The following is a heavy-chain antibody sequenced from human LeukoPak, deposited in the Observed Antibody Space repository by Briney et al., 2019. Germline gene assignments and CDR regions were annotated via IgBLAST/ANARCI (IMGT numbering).Heavy chain of an antibody. CDR3: AKAGSTWSYFQH. D-gene: IGHD6-13*01. CDR2: ISGSGDST. Sequence: ERSLRLSCAASGFTFSSSGIRWVRQAPGKGLEWVSAISGSGDSTYYADSVKGRFTISRDNSKNTLYLQMNSLRAEDTAVYYCAKAGSTWSYFQHWGQGTLVTVSS. CDR1: GFTFSSSG. V-gene: IGHV3-23*01. J-gene: IGHJ1*01.